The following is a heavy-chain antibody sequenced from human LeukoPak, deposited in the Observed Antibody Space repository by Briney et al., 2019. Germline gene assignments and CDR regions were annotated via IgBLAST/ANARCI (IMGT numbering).Heavy chain of an antibody. CDR1: GGSISSYY. D-gene: IGHD1-26*01. V-gene: IGHV4-59*01. CDR3: AGGPSGSYGQSLY. J-gene: IGHJ4*02. CDR2: IYYNGNA. Sequence: SETLSLTCTVSGGSISSYYWSWIRQPPGKGLEWIGYIYYNGNANYNPSLRSRVTISVDTSKNQFSLKLSSVTAADTAVYYCAGGPSGSYGQSLYWGQGTLVTVSS.